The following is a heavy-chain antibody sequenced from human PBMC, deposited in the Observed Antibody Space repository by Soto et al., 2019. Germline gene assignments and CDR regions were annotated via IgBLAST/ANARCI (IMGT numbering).Heavy chain of an antibody. CDR1: GFTFSTYS. D-gene: IGHD3-22*01. V-gene: IGHV3-48*02. Sequence: PGGSLRLSCAASGFTFSTYSMNWFRQAPGKGLEWVSYISSSSSTIYYADSVKGRFTVSRDNAKNSLYLQMSSLRDEDTAVYFCARDPIYYSDSSGYFDYWGQGTLVTVSS. J-gene: IGHJ4*02. CDR2: ISSSSSTI. CDR3: ARDPIYYSDSSGYFDY.